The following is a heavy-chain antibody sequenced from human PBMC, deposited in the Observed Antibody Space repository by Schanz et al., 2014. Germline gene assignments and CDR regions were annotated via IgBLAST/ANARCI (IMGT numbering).Heavy chain of an antibody. Sequence: QVQLVQSGAEVKEPGASVKLSSKSSGYTFTDYYMQWVRQAPGQGLEWLGTIFLNDGGTHSAEKFQGRIIMTRDTSTSTVYLDLSSLRSEDTAVYYCARERPRKGDFDYWGQGTLVTVSS. J-gene: IGHJ4*02. CDR3: ARERPRKGDFDY. CDR2: IFLNDGGT. CDR1: GYTFTDYY. V-gene: IGHV1-46*01. D-gene: IGHD1-26*01.